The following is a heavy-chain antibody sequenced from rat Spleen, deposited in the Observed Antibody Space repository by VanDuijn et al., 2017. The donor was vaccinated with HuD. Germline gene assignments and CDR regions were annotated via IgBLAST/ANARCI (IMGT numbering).Heavy chain of an antibody. Sequence: EVQLVESGGGLVQPGRSLKLSCAASGFTFSDYNMAWVRQAPKKGLEWVATISYDGSSTYYRDSVKGRFTISIDNAKSTLYLQMDSLRSEDTATYYCARQGRDSSFLDYWGQGVMVTVSS. D-gene: IGHD1-8*01. CDR1: GFTFSDYN. J-gene: IGHJ2*01. CDR3: ARQGRDSSFLDY. V-gene: IGHV5-7*01. CDR2: ISYDGSST.